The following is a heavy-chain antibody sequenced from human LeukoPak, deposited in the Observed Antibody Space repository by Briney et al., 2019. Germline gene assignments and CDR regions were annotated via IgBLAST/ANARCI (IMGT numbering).Heavy chain of an antibody. Sequence: SGGSLRLSCAASGFTFSSYAMSWVRQAPGKGLEWVSAISGSGGSTYYADSVKGRFTISRDNSKNTLYLQMNSLRAEDTAVYYCAKAYSSGWYISEYFQHWGQGTLVTVSS. D-gene: IGHD6-19*01. V-gene: IGHV3-23*01. CDR3: AKAYSSGWYISEYFQH. CDR1: GFTFSSYA. CDR2: ISGSGGST. J-gene: IGHJ1*01.